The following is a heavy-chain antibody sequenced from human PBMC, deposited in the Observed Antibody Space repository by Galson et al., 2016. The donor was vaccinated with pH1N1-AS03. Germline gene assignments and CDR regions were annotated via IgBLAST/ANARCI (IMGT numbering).Heavy chain of an antibody. Sequence: SETLSLTCTVSGGSISSYYWNWIRQSPGKGLEWVGEINHSGSTDYNPSLKSRVTISVDPSKNQISLNLNSVTAADTAVYYCARGSYSSGWYRGRNAFDIWGQGTMVTVSS. CDR3: ARGSYSSGWYRGRNAFDI. V-gene: IGHV4-34*01. CDR1: GGSISSYY. CDR2: INHSGST. D-gene: IGHD6-19*01. J-gene: IGHJ3*02.